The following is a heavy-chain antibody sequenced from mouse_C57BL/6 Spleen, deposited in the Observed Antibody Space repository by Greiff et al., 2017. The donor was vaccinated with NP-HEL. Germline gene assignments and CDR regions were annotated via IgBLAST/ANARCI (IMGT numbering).Heavy chain of an antibody. CDR3: AREYGNYYYAMDY. Sequence: EVMLVESGGGLVKPGGSLKLSCAASGFTFSSYAMSWVRQTPEKRLEWVATISDGGSYTYYPDNVKGRFTISRDNAKNTLYLQMSHLKSEDTAMYYCAREYGNYYYAMDYWGQGTSVTVSS. V-gene: IGHV5-4*01. CDR1: GFTFSSYA. CDR2: ISDGGSYT. J-gene: IGHJ4*01. D-gene: IGHD2-10*02.